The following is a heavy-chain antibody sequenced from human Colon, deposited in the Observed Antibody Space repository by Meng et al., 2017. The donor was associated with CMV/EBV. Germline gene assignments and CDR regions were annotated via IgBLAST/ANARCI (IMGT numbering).Heavy chain of an antibody. CDR3: AREFFLDY. J-gene: IGHJ4*02. CDR1: GLTFTSFA. CDR2: IYSGGST. D-gene: IGHD3-3*01. V-gene: IGHV3-NL1*01. Sequence: GESLKISCAASGLTFTSFAMHWVRQAPGMGLEWISVIYSGGSTNYAASVKGRFTISRDISKNTLYLQMNSLTAGDTAVYYCAREFFLDYWGLGTLVTVSS.